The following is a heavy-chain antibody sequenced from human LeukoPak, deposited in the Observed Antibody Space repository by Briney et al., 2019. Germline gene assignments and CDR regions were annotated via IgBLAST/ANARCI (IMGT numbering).Heavy chain of an antibody. Sequence: SVKVSCKASGGTFSSYAISWVRQAPGQGREWMGRIIPIFGTANYAQKFQGRVTITTDESTSTAYMELSSLRSEDTAVYYCAREKRKTYYYDSSGFDAFDIWGQGTMVTVSS. CDR1: GGTFSSYA. CDR2: IIPIFGTA. CDR3: AREKRKTYYYDSSGFDAFDI. D-gene: IGHD3-22*01. J-gene: IGHJ3*02. V-gene: IGHV1-69*05.